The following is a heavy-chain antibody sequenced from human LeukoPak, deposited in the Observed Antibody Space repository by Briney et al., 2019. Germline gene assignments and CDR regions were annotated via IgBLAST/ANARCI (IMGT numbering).Heavy chain of an antibody. Sequence: ASVKVSCKASGYTFTKYYIHWVRQAPGQGLEWMGVINPSGGGTNYAQMFQGRVTMTRDTSTSTVYMELSSLRSEDTAVYYCARGRLRFLEWLLPPEGFDPWGQGTLVTVSS. CDR3: ARGRLRFLEWLLPPEGFDP. J-gene: IGHJ5*02. CDR1: GYTFTKYY. D-gene: IGHD3-3*01. CDR2: INPSGGGT. V-gene: IGHV1-46*01.